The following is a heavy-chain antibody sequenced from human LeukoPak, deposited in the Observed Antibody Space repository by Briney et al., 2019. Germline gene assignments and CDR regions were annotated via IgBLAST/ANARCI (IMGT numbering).Heavy chain of an antibody. CDR3: ARGGGSGLVDY. V-gene: IGHV4-38-2*02. D-gene: IGHD3-10*01. CDR1: GYSISSGYY. Sequence: SETLSLTCTVSGYSISSGYYWGWIRQPPGKGLEWIGSIYHSGSTYYNPSLKSRVTISVDTSKNQFSLKLSSVTAADTAVYYCARGGGSGLVDYWGQGTLVTVSS. J-gene: IGHJ4*02. CDR2: IYHSGST.